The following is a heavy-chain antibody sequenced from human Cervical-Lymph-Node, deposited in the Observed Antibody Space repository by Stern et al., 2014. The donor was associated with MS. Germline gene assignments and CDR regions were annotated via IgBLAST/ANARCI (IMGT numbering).Heavy chain of an antibody. CDR2: ISGSGGST. D-gene: IGHD6-19*01. J-gene: IGHJ1*01. V-gene: IGHV3-23*04. CDR3: AKDHLAVAGSAEYFQH. Sequence: VQLVQYGGVLVQPGGSLRLSCAVSGFTFSNYAMSWVRQAPGKGLERVSGISGSGGSTYYADSVKGRFTISRDKSKNPLYLQMNSLRAEDTAVYYCAKDHLAVAGSAEYFQHWGQGTLVTVSS. CDR1: GFTFSNYA.